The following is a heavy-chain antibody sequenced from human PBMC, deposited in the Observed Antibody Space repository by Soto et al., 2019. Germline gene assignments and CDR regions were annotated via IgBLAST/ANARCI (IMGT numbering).Heavy chain of an antibody. CDR2: ISGSGGST. V-gene: IGHV3-23*01. D-gene: IGHD6-19*01. J-gene: IGHJ4*02. CDR3: AKDPRSSGWFDY. Sequence: PVGSLRLSCAVSGFTFSSYAMSWVRQAPGKGLEWVSAISGSGGSTYYADSVKGRFTISRDNSKNTLYLQMNSLRAEDTAVYYCAKDPRSSGWFDYWGQGTLVTVSS. CDR1: GFTFSSYA.